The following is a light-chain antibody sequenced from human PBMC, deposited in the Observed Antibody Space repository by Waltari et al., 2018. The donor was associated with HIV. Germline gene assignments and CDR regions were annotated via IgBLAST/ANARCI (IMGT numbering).Light chain of an antibody. Sequence: QSALTQPASVSGSPGQSITISCPGTSSDVGHRNNSVSWSQRHPGKAPQLIIYEVNNRPSGVSIRFSGSKSGNTASLTISGLQAEDEADYYCSSYATSSASVVFGGGTKLTVL. J-gene: IGLJ2*01. CDR1: SSDVGHRNNS. V-gene: IGLV2-14*01. CDR2: EVN. CDR3: SSYATSSASVV.